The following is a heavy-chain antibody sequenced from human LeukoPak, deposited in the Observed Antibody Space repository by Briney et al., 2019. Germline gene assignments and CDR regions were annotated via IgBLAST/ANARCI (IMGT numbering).Heavy chain of an antibody. Sequence: GRSLRLSCAASGFIFSSYAMHWVRQAPGKGLEWVAVISYDGSNKYYADSVKGRFTISRDNSKNTLYLQMNSLRAEDTAVYYCARTQLWLRLGGTDYWGQGTLVTVSS. D-gene: IGHD5-18*01. CDR2: ISYDGSNK. CDR3: ARTQLWLRLGGTDY. V-gene: IGHV3-30-3*01. CDR1: GFIFSSYA. J-gene: IGHJ4*02.